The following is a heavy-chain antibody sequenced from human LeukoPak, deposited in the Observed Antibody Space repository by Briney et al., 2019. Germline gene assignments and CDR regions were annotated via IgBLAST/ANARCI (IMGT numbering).Heavy chain of an antibody. V-gene: IGHV4-38-2*02. D-gene: IGHD2-2*01. CDR2: IYRSGST. Sequence: SETLSLTCTVSGYSISSGYYWVWLRQPPGKGLEWIGSIYRSGSTNYNPSLKSRGTISVDTSKNQFSLKVSSVTAADTAVYYCARGDCSSTICYSPMDVWGKGTTVTVSS. CDR3: ARGDCSSTICYSPMDV. J-gene: IGHJ6*03. CDR1: GYSISSGYY.